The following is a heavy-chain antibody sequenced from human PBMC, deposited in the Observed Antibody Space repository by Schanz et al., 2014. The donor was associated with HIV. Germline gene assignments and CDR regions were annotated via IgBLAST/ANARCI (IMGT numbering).Heavy chain of an antibody. CDR1: GFTFSRYW. V-gene: IGHV3-7*01. J-gene: IGHJ6*02. CDR2: IKTDGSEQ. Sequence: EVQLVESGGGLVQPGGSLRLSCAASGFTFSRYWMSWVRQAPGKGLEWVANIKTDGSEQRYVDSVKGRFTISRDNAKNSVYLQMNSLRGEDTAVYYCVRVRSPRVKIVVVMDYYYYAMDVWGQGTTVTVSS. D-gene: IGHD3-22*01. CDR3: VRVRSPRVKIVVVMDYYYYAMDV.